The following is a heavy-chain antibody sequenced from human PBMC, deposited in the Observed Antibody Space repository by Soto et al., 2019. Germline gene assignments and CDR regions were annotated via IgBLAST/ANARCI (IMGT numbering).Heavy chain of an antibody. CDR3: AKGRWLQLHAEYFDY. V-gene: IGHV3-30*18. CDR1: GFTFSSYG. J-gene: IGHJ4*02. CDR2: ISYDGSNK. D-gene: IGHD5-12*01. Sequence: QVQLVESGGGVVQPGRSLRLSCAASGFTFSSYGMHWVRQAPGKGLEWVAVISYDGSNKYYADSVKGRFTISRDNSKNPLYLQMNSLRAEDTAGYYCAKGRWLQLHAEYFDYWGQGTLVTVSS.